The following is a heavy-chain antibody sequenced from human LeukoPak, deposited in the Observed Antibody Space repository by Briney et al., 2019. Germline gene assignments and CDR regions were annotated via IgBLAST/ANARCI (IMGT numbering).Heavy chain of an antibody. Sequence: GGSLRLSCAASGFTFSSYAMSWVRQAPGKGLEWVSAISGSGGSTYYADSVKGRFTISRDNSKNTLYLQMNSLRAEDTAVYYCAKDEADFWSGYPIDYWGQGTLVTVSS. CDR1: GFTFSSYA. CDR3: AKDEADFWSGYPIDY. V-gene: IGHV3-23*01. D-gene: IGHD3-3*01. J-gene: IGHJ4*02. CDR2: ISGSGGST.